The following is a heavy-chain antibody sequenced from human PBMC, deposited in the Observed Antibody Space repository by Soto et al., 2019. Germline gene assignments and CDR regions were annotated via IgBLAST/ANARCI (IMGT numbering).Heavy chain of an antibody. V-gene: IGHV1-2*04. D-gene: IGHD6-6*01. CDR2: INPNSGGT. CDR1: GYTFTSYG. CDR3: ARGSYSSSSGGFYY. J-gene: IGHJ4*02. Sequence: GASVKVSCKASGYTFTSYGISWVRQAPGQGLEWMGWINPNSGGTNYAQKFQGWVTMTRDTSISTAYMELSRLRSDDTAVYYCARGSYSSSSGGFYYWGQGALVTVSS.